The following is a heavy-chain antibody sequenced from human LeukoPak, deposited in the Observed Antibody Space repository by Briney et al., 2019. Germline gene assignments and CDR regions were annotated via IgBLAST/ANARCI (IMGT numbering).Heavy chain of an antibody. D-gene: IGHD3-10*01. CDR3: ARDLRSSSVRFDY. CDR2: INPSGGST. Sequence: GASVKVSCKASGYTFTDYYIHWVRQAPGQGLEWMGIINPSGGSTNYAQKFQGRVTMTRDTSTSTVYMELSGLTSEDTGVYYCARDLRSSSVRFDYWGQGTLVTVSS. V-gene: IGHV1-46*01. CDR1: GYTFTDYY. J-gene: IGHJ4*02.